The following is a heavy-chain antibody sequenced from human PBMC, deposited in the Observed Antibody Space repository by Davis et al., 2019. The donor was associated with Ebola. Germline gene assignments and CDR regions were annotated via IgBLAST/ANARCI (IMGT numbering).Heavy chain of an antibody. D-gene: IGHD5-24*01. CDR1: GFTFSSYT. Sequence: GESLKISCAASGFTFSSYTMTWVRQAPGKGLEWVSTVSGYGATKYYVDSVKDRFTISRDDAKNSLYLQMNSLRADDTAVYFCARDRGDGYRSGLDYWGQGALVTVSS. V-gene: IGHV3-21*01. J-gene: IGHJ4*02. CDR2: VSGYGATK. CDR3: ARDRGDGYRSGLDY.